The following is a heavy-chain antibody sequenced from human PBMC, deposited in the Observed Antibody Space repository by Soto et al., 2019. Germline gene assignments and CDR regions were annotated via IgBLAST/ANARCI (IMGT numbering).Heavy chain of an antibody. J-gene: IGHJ5*02. CDR3: ARVLRGVVNWFDP. CDR2: IATYNSNR. CDR1: GDTFTNFG. Sequence: HLLQSGPEVKNPGASITVSCKTSGDTFTNFGLSWVRQAPGQGLEWLGWIATYNSNRKYAQKIPGRLTLPTDTSTSNAYMELKSLGYDDTAVYYCARVLRGVVNWFDPWGQGTLVTVSS. V-gene: IGHV1-18*01. D-gene: IGHD3-10*01.